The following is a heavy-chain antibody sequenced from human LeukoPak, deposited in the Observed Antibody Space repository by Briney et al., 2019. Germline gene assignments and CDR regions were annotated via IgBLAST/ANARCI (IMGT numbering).Heavy chain of an antibody. V-gene: IGHV3-11*01. J-gene: IGHJ3*02. Sequence: GGSLRLSCAASGFTFSDYYMSWLRQAPGKGLEWLSYIYGIDSTISYAASVKGRFTISRDNAKNSLYLQMNSLRAEDTAVYYCARDAYYYDSSSYYRNAFDIWGQGTVVTVSS. D-gene: IGHD3-22*01. CDR2: IYGIDSTI. CDR3: ARDAYYYDSSSYYRNAFDI. CDR1: GFTFSDYY.